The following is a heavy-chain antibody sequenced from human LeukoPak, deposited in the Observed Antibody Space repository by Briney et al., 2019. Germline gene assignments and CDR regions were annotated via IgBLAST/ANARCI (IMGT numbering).Heavy chain of an antibody. CDR2: INSAASST. V-gene: IGHV3-74*01. J-gene: IGHJ4*02. CDR3: ARGYCSSTNCPKAYYFDY. CDR1: GFNFSSYW. D-gene: IGHD2-2*01. Sequence: GGSLRLSCAASGFNFSSYWMHWVRQAPGKGLVWVSRINSAASSTSYADSVEGRFTISRDNAKNTLYLQMNSLRAEDTAVYYCARGYCSSTNCPKAYYFDYWGQGTLVTVSS.